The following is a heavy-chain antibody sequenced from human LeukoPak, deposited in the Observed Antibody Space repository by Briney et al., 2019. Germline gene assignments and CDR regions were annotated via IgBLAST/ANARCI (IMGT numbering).Heavy chain of an antibody. CDR3: AKGLYGSGSPPDF. CDR2: ISSSSSTI. J-gene: IGHJ4*02. Sequence: GGSLRLSCVVSGFTLSSYSMNWVRQAPGKGLEWVSYISSSSSTIYYADSVKGRFTISRDNAKNSLYLQMNSLRAEDTAVYYCAKGLYGSGSPPDFWGQGTLVTVSS. V-gene: IGHV3-48*01. D-gene: IGHD3-10*01. CDR1: GFTLSSYS.